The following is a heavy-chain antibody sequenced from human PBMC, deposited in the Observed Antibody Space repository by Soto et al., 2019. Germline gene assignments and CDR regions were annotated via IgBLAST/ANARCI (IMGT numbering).Heavy chain of an antibody. CDR2: IYSGGST. J-gene: IGHJ4*02. CDR1: GFTVSSNY. Sequence: GGSLRLSCAASGFTVSSNYMSWVRQAPGKGLEWVSVIYSGGSTYYADSVKGRFTISRDNSKNTLYLQMNSLRAEDTAVYYCARAAPAVVTRPVDYWGQGTLVTVSS. CDR3: ARAAPAVVTRPVDY. V-gene: IGHV3-53*01. D-gene: IGHD2-21*02.